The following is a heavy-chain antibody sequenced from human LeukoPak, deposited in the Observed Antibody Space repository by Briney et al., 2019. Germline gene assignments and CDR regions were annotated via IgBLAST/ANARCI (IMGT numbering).Heavy chain of an antibody. J-gene: IGHJ4*02. CDR1: GYTFTGYY. CDR2: INPNSGGT. CDR3: ARDSRKYFDWLFIGFDF. V-gene: IGHV1-2*02. D-gene: IGHD3-9*01. Sequence: ASVKVSCKASGYTFTGYYMHWVRQAPGQGLEWRGRINPNSGGTNYAQKFQGRVTMTRDASISTAYMELSRLRSDDTAVYYCARDSRKYFDWLFIGFDFWGQGTLVTVSS.